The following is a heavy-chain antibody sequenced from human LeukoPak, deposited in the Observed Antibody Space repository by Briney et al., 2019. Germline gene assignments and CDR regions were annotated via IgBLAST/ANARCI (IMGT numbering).Heavy chain of an antibody. J-gene: IGHJ4*02. CDR1: GDSISSGGYY. D-gene: IGHD5-24*01. CDR2: IYHSGSA. V-gene: IGHV4-30-2*01. CDR3: ARDFSGDGYNLSGY. Sequence: PSQTLSLTCTVSGDSISSGGYYWSWIRQPSGKGLEWIGYIYHSGSAYYNPSLKSRVTISIDRSKNQFSLRLSSVTAADTAVYYCARDFSGDGYNLSGYWGQGTLVTVSS.